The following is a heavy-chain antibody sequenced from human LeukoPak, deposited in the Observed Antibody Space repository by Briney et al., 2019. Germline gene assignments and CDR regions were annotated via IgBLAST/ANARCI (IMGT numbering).Heavy chain of an antibody. V-gene: IGHV4-4*02. CDR1: GVSISSSEW. CDR2: IHRAGRT. Sequence: SGTLSLTCAVSGVSISSSEWWIWVRPPPGQGLEWIGEIHRAGRTRYNPSLKSRVTISMDYSKNQFSLKLTSVTAADTAIYYCGKTDIYFNPIDYWGPGSLVTVSS. D-gene: IGHD3-9*01. CDR3: GKTDIYFNPIDY. J-gene: IGHJ4*02.